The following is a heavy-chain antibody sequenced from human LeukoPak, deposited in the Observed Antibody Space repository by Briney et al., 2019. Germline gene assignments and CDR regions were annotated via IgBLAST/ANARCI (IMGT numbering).Heavy chain of an antibody. CDR1: GDSISSCFYY. Sequence: SETPSLTCTVSGDSISSCFYYWGWIRQPPGKGLEWIGSIYYGGGTHYNPSLKSRATIFLDTSMNQFSLRLTSVTAADTALYFCARESFEEPGTMDHWGQGTLVSVSS. CDR2: IYYGGGT. CDR3: ARESFEEPGTMDH. V-gene: IGHV4-39*07. D-gene: IGHD4/OR15-4a*01. J-gene: IGHJ4*02.